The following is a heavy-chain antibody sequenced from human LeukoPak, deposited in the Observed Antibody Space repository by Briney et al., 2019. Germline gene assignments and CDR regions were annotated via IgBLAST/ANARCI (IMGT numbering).Heavy chain of an antibody. Sequence: PGKSLRLSCVASTLSTADNGMSWVRQAPGKGLEWVAGIDWSGDATSYSDSVKGRFTISRDNAKNSLYLQMTSLRAEDTAVYYCARDLSATWYSLGFWGQGTLVTVSS. CDR3: ARDLSATWYSLGF. V-gene: IGHV3-20*04. CDR1: TLSTADNG. D-gene: IGHD2-15*01. J-gene: IGHJ1*01. CDR2: IDWSGDAT.